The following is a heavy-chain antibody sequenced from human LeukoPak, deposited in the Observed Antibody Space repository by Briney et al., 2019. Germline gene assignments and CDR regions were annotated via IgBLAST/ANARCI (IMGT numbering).Heavy chain of an antibody. D-gene: IGHD6-6*01. CDR2: IKQDGSEK. CDR3: ARGSEYTSSTNYYFDY. V-gene: IGHV3-7*01. J-gene: IGHJ4*02. CDR1: GFTFSSYW. Sequence: PGGSLRLSCAASGFTFSSYWMSWVRQAPGKGLEWVANIKQDGSEKHYVDSVKGRFTISRDNAKKSLFLHMNSLRVEDTAVYYCARGSEYTSSTNYYFDYWGLGTLVTVSS.